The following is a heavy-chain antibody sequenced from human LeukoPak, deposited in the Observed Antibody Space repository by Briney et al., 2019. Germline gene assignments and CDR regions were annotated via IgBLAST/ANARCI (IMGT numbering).Heavy chain of an antibody. CDR2: IYYSGST. CDR3: ARHRYYYYYGMDV. V-gene: IGHV4-39*01. J-gene: IGHJ6*02. CDR1: GGSISSSSYY. Sequence: SETLSLTCTVSGGSISSSSYYWGWIRQPPGKGLEWIGSIYYSGSTYYNPSLKSRVTISVDTSKNQFSLKLSSVTAADTAVYYCARHRYYYYYGMDVWGQGTTVTVS.